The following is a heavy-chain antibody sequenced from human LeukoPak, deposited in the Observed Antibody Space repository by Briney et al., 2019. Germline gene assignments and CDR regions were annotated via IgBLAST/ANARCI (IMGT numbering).Heavy chain of an antibody. CDR1: GGSISSSSYY. CDR3: ACNDY. J-gene: IGHJ4*02. CDR2: IYYSGST. Sequence: SETLSLTCTVSGGSISSSSYYWGWIRQPPGKGLEWIGYIYYSGSTYYNPSLKSRVTISGDTSKNQFSLKLSSVTAADAAVYYCACNDYWGQGTLVTVSS. V-gene: IGHV4-30-4*08.